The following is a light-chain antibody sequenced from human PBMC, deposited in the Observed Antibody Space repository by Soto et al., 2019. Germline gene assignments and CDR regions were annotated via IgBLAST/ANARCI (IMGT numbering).Light chain of an antibody. CDR1: SSDVGGYNY. V-gene: IGLV2-14*01. CDR3: SSYTSSITLV. CDR2: DVN. J-gene: IGLJ2*01. Sequence: QSVLTQPASVSGSPGQSITISCTGTSSDVGGYNYVSWYQQHPGKAPKLMIYDVNNRPSGVSNRFSGSKSGNTASLTISGLQAEDEGDYYCSSYTSSITLVFGGGTKLIVL.